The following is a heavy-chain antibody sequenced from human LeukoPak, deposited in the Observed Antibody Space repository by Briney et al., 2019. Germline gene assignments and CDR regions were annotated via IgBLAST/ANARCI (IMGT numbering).Heavy chain of an antibody. CDR3: AKVGRGDMLRGLITKGFFDY. CDR1: GFTFSDYA. J-gene: IGHJ4*02. D-gene: IGHD3-10*01. CDR2: ISGSGGGT. Sequence: GGSLRLSCAASGFTFSDYALTWVRQAPGMGLEWVSAISGSGGGTYYADSVQGRFTISRDNSRNTLYLRMNRLRAEDTAIYYCAKVGRGDMLRGLITKGFFDYWGQGTLVTVPS. V-gene: IGHV3-23*01.